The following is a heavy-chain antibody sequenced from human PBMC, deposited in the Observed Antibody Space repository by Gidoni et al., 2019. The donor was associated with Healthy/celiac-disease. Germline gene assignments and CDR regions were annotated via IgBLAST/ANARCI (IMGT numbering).Heavy chain of an antibody. J-gene: IGHJ6*02. CDR3: ARVGGHDYGDPYYYYGMDV. D-gene: IGHD4-17*01. Sequence: QVQLVQSGAEVKKPGASVKVSCKASGYTFTSYAMHWVRQAPGQRLEWMGWTNAGNGNTKYSQKSQGRVTITRDTSASTAYMELSSLRSEDTAVYYCARVGGHDYGDPYYYYGMDVWGQGTTVTVSS. CDR1: GYTFTSYA. V-gene: IGHV1-3*01. CDR2: TNAGNGNT.